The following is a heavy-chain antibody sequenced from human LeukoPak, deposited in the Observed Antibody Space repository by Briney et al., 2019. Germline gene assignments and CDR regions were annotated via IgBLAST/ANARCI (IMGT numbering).Heavy chain of an antibody. Sequence: PGGSLRLSCAASGFTFSSYWMSWVRQAPGKGLEWVANIKQDGSEKYYVDSVKGRFTISRDNAKNSLYLQMNSLRAEDTAVYYCARDSSVWSGYRDYWGQGTLVTVSS. D-gene: IGHD3-3*01. CDR3: ARDSSVWSGYRDY. CDR2: IKQDGSEK. CDR1: GFTFSSYW. V-gene: IGHV3-7*01. J-gene: IGHJ4*02.